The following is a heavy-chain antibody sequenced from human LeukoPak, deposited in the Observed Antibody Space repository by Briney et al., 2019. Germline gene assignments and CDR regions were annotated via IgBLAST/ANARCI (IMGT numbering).Heavy chain of an antibody. V-gene: IGHV6-1*01. CDR2: TYYRSKWYN. CDR3: ARGRPHCSSTSCYGPTYYYYYYMDV. Sequence: SQTLSLTCAISGDSVSSNSAAWNWIRQSPSRGLEWLGRTYYRSKWYNDYAVSVKSRITISPDTSKNQFSLQLNSVTPEDTAVYYCARGRPHCSSTSCYGPTYYYYYYMDVWGKGTTVTVSS. D-gene: IGHD2-2*01. J-gene: IGHJ6*03. CDR1: GDSVSSNSAA.